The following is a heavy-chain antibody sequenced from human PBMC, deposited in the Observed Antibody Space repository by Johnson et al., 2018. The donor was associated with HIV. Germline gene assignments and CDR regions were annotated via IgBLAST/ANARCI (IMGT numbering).Heavy chain of an antibody. V-gene: IGHV3-30-3*01. CDR3: ARDRSSGWYGRVDAFDI. CDR2: ISYDGNHK. J-gene: IGHJ3*02. Sequence: QVQLVESGGGVVQPGRSLRLSCAASGFIFSTYGMHWVRQAPGRGLEWVAIISYDGNHKDYADSVKGRFTLSRDNSKNTLYLQMNSLRAEDTAVYYCARDRSSGWYGRVDAFDIWGQGTMVTVSS. D-gene: IGHD6-19*01. CDR1: GFIFSTYG.